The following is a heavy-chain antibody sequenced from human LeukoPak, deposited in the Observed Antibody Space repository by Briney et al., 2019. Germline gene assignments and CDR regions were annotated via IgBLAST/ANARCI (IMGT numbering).Heavy chain of an antibody. CDR1: GGTFSSYA. D-gene: IGHD5-18*01. V-gene: IGHV1-69*05. CDR3: ARTAMVTYYMDV. Sequence: SVKVSCKASGGTFSSYAISWVRQAPGQGLEWMGGIIPIFGTANYAQKFQGRVTITTDESTSTAYMELSSLRSEDTAVYYCARTAMVTYYMDVWGKGTTVTVSS. CDR2: IIPIFGTA. J-gene: IGHJ6*03.